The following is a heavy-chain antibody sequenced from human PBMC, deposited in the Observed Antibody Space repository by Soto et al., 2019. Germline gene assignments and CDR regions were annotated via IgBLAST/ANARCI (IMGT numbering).Heavy chain of an antibody. D-gene: IGHD5-18*01. CDR2: MNPGSGDT. CDR3: ARMESFGSLNWFDP. V-gene: IGHV1-8*02. Sequence: AAVKISCKASGYTFTNNDVSWVRQATGQGLEWMGWMNPGSGDTGYAQKFQGRVTMTRDISIATAYMELNSLTSEDTAIYYCARMESFGSLNWFDPWGQGTMVTVS. CDR1: GYTFTNND. J-gene: IGHJ5*02.